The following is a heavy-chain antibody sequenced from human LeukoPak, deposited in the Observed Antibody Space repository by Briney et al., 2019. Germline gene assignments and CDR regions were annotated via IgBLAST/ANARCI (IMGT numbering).Heavy chain of an antibody. Sequence: GGSLRLSCAASGFTFSSYGMHWVRQAPGKGLEWVTFIRFDGSYKSYADSVKGRFTISRDNSKNTLYLQMNSLRAEDTAVYYCAKSYYYDSSGYYFLYGALDYWGQGTLVTVSS. CDR1: GFTFSSYG. CDR2: IRFDGSYK. V-gene: IGHV3-30*02. J-gene: IGHJ4*02. CDR3: AKSYYYDSSGYYFLYGALDY. D-gene: IGHD3-22*01.